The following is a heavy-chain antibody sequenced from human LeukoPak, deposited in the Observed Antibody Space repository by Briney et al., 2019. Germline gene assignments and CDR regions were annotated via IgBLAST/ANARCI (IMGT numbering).Heavy chain of an antibody. CDR2: IYYSGST. J-gene: IGHJ4*02. D-gene: IGHD3-22*01. V-gene: IGHV4-59*08. CDR3: ARHHKYHYGSSGHSPFDY. CDR1: GGSISSYY. Sequence: SETLSLTCTVSGGSISSYYWSWIRQPPGKGLEWIGYIYYSGSTNYKPSLKSRVTISVDTSKNQFSLKLSSVTAADTAVYYCARHHKYHYGSSGHSPFDYWGQGTLVTVSS.